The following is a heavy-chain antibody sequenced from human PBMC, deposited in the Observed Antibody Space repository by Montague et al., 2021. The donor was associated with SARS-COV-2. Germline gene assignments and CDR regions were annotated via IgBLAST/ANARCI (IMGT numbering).Heavy chain of an antibody. Sequence: SETLSLTCNVSGVSVSSYSWSWLRQPAGKGLEWLGRRYVTATVQAHPSLKSRLTMSIDTSTDQLSLRLSSVTVADTAVYYCARDYAISGWRAFYLDSWGQGTLVTVSS. CDR2: RYVTATV. CDR1: GVSVSSYS. V-gene: IGHV4-4*07. D-gene: IGHD3-9*01. CDR3: ARDYAISGWRAFYLDS. J-gene: IGHJ4*02.